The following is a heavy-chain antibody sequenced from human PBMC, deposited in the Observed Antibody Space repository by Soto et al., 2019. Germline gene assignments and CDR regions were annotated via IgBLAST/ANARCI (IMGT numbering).Heavy chain of an antibody. J-gene: IGHJ4*02. CDR1: GGSIRGSSYY. V-gene: IGHV4-39*01. CDR2: IYYTGST. D-gene: IGHD6-6*01. Sequence: SETLSLTCTVSGGSIRGSSYYWGWIRQPPGKGLEWIASIYYTGSTFYNPSLKGRVTISVDTSKNQFSLNLNSVTAADTAIYYCATHPGSSSNSWGQGTLVTVSS. CDR3: ATHPGSSSNS.